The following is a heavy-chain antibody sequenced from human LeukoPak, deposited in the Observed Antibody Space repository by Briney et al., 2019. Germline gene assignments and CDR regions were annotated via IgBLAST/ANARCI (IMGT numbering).Heavy chain of an antibody. D-gene: IGHD3-9*01. Sequence: GGSLRLSCAASGFTFSSYSMNWVRQAPGKGLEWVSSIGSSSTYIYYADSVKGRFTISRDNANNSLYLQMSSLRAEDTALYYCARSEPGGGILSVSPNDYWGQGTLVTVSS. V-gene: IGHV3-21*01. CDR1: GFTFSSYS. J-gene: IGHJ4*02. CDR3: ARSEPGGGILSVSPNDY. CDR2: IGSSSTYI.